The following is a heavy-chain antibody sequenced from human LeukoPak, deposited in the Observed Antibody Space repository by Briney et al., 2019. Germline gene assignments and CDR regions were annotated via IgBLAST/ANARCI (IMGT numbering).Heavy chain of an antibody. CDR3: ARDPSGYFNY. CDR1: GGSISSYY. J-gene: IGHJ4*02. Sequence: PSETLSLTCTVSGGSISSYYWSWIRQPPGKGLQWIGYIYYSGSTNYNPSLKSRVTISADTSKNQFSLKLGSVTTADTAKYYCARDPSGYFNYWGQGILVTVSS. D-gene: IGHD3-22*01. CDR2: IYYSGST. V-gene: IGHV4-59*01.